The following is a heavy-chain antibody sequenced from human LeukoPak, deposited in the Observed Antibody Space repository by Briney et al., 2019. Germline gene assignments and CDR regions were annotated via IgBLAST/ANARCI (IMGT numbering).Heavy chain of an antibody. Sequence: GGSLRLSCAASGFTFSSYSMNWVRQAPGKGLEWVSSISSSSSYIYYADSVKGRFTISRDNAKNSLYLQMNSLRAEDTAVYYCARDRQQLAPNWFDPWGQGTLVTVSS. V-gene: IGHV3-21*01. CDR1: GFTFSSYS. CDR2: ISSSSSYI. J-gene: IGHJ5*02. D-gene: IGHD6-13*01. CDR3: ARDRQQLAPNWFDP.